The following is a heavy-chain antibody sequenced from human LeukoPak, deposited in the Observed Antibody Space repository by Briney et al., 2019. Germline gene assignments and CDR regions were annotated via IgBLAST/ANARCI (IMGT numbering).Heavy chain of an antibody. Sequence: GGPLRLSCAASGFTFSTYSMNWVRQAPGKGLEWVSSISSSSSYIYYADSVKGRFTISRDNAKNSLYLQMNSLRAEDTAVYYCARDEYSGYDLGDYWGQGTLVTVSS. D-gene: IGHD5-12*01. CDR2: ISSSSSYI. J-gene: IGHJ4*02. CDR1: GFTFSTYS. V-gene: IGHV3-21*01. CDR3: ARDEYSGYDLGDY.